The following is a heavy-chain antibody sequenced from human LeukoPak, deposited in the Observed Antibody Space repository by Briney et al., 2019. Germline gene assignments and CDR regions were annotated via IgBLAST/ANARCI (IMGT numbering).Heavy chain of an antibody. D-gene: IGHD6-19*01. CDR1: GGSISGYY. CDR2: VSYSGTT. Sequence: PSETLSLTCTVSGGSISGYYWSWIRQPPGKGLEWLGYVSYSGTTNYNPSLKSRVTISLYTSKNQFSLKLSSVTAADTAVYYSARHGSDWSFDLWGRGTLVTVSS. J-gene: IGHJ2*01. V-gene: IGHV4-59*08. CDR3: ARHGSDWSFDL.